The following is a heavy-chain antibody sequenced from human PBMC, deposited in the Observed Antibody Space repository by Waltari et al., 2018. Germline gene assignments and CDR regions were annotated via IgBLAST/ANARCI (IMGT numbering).Heavy chain of an antibody. CDR1: GFTLSSYW. D-gene: IGHD3-10*01. CDR2: INPDVSTI. V-gene: IGHV3-74*01. CDR3: TKDTFGEYDS. Sequence: EVQLVESGGGLVQPGGSLRPSCAASGFTLSSYWMHWVRQVPGKGLVWVSRINPDVSTINYADAVRGRFTISRDSAKNTLYLQMNSLRAEDTAVYYCTKDTFGEYDSWGQGTLVTVSS. J-gene: IGHJ4*02.